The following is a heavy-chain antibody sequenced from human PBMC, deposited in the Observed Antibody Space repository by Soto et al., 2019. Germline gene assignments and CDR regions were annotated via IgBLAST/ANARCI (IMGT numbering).Heavy chain of an antibody. CDR2: ISTTDAT. CDR1: GFTFNTYA. J-gene: IGHJ4*02. V-gene: IGHV3-23*01. Sequence: GASLRLSCAASGFTFNTYAMSWVRQAPGKGLEWVSSISTTDATYYADSVKGHFTISRDNFKNTLYLQMNSLRVEDTAIYYCAKNYYFDSWGPGTLVTVSS. CDR3: AKNYYFDS.